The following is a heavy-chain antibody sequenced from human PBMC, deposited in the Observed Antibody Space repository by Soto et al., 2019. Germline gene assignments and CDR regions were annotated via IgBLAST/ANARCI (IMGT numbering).Heavy chain of an antibody. J-gene: IGHJ6*02. V-gene: IGHV3-15*07. D-gene: IGHD3-3*01. CDR3: TTALFVLRFLEWLSFHSPPMNHYVMDF. Sequence: GGSLRLSCAASGFTFSNAWMNWVRQAPGKGLEWVGRIKSKTDGGTTDYAAPVKGRFTISRDDSKNTLYLQMNSLKTEDTAVYYCTTALFVLRFLEWLSFHSPPMNHYVMDFWGQGSTVTVSS. CDR2: IKSKTDGGTT. CDR1: GFTFSNAW.